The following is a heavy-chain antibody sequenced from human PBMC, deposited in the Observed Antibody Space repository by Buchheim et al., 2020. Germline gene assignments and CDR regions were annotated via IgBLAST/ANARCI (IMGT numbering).Heavy chain of an antibody. CDR3: ATGSRSGVSTKYVHDY. CDR1: QFTFSSHA. D-gene: IGHD5/OR15-5a*01. CDR2: MSYDGGST. J-gene: IGHJ4*02. Sequence: QVQLVESGGDVVQPGRSLRLSCAASQFTFSSHAMHWVRQAPAKGLEWVAVMSYDGGSTMYAESVKGRFTISRDNSKNTLYLEMNSLRDEDTAVYYCATGSRSGVSTKYVHDYWGQGTL. V-gene: IGHV3-30-3*01.